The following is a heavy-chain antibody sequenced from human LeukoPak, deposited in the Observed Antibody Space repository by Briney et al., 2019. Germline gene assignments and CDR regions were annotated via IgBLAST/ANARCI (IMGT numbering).Heavy chain of an antibody. CDR1: GFTFSSYG. J-gene: IGHJ4*02. Sequence: GGSLRLSCAASGFTFSSYGMSWVRQAPGKGLEWVSAISGSGGSTYYADSVKGRFTISRDNSRNTLYLQMNSLRAEDTAVYYCARDSSDQEGGYFDYWGQGTLVTVSS. V-gene: IGHV3-23*01. D-gene: IGHD3-22*01. CDR3: ARDSSDQEGGYFDY. CDR2: ISGSGGST.